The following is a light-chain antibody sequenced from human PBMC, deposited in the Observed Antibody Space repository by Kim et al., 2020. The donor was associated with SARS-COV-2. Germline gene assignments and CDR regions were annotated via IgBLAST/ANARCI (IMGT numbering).Light chain of an antibody. CDR1: SSDVGTYNY. V-gene: IGLV2-14*03. CDR2: DVN. CDR3: SSYATSRSYV. Sequence: GQSITISCTGTSSDVGTYNYVSWYQQYPGKAPKRMIYDVNKRPSGVSNRFSGSKSGNTASLTISGLQAEDEADYYCSSYATSRSYVFGTGTKVTVL. J-gene: IGLJ1*01.